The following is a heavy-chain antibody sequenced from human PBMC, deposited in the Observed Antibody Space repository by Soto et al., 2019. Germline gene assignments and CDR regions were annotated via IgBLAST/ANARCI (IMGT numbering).Heavy chain of an antibody. Sequence: QVQLVQSEAEVKKPGASVKVSCKASGYTFTSYAMHWVRQAPGQRLEWMGWINAGNGNTKYSQKFQGRVTITRDTSASTAYMELSSLRSEDTAVYYCARGWATTAIPGYYYGMDVWGQGTTVTVSS. CDR2: INAGNGNT. V-gene: IGHV1-3*01. CDR1: GYTFTSYA. D-gene: IGHD2-2*02. CDR3: ARGWATTAIPGYYYGMDV. J-gene: IGHJ6*02.